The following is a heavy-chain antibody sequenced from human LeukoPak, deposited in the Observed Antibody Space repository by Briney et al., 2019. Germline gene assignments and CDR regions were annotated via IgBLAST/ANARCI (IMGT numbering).Heavy chain of an antibody. D-gene: IGHD2-2*01. Sequence: SETLSLTCTVSGGSISSYYWSWIRQPAGKGLEWIGRIYTSGSTNYNPSLKSRVTMSVDTSKNQFSLKLSSVTAADTAVYYCARSKSRRDYYYYYGMDVWGQGTTVTVSS. CDR2: IYTSGST. V-gene: IGHV4-4*07. CDR3: ARSKSRRDYYYYYGMDV. CDR1: GGSISSYY. J-gene: IGHJ6*02.